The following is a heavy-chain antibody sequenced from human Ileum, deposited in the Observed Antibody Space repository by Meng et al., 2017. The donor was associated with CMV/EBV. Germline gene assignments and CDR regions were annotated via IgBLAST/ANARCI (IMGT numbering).Heavy chain of an antibody. J-gene: IGHJ4*02. V-gene: IGHV4-59*11. CDR2: VYYSGGA. Sequence: SETLSLTCTVSGYSIRSHYWSWIRQPPGKGLEWMGHVYYSGGATYSPSLRSRITISVDTSKNQISLNLRSVTAADTAIYFCARGIGHASNNTHDYWGQGTVVTVSS. CDR3: ARGIGHASNNTHDY. CDR1: GYSIRSHY. D-gene: IGHD1/OR15-1a*01.